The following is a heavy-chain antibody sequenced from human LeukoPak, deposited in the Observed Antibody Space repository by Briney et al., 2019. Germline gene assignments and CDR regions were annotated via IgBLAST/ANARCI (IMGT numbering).Heavy chain of an antibody. D-gene: IGHD2-21*02. CDR1: GGTFSSYA. CDR3: ARDAVSTVTAGGIDY. CDR2: IIPIFGTA. V-gene: IGHV1-69*05. Sequence: ASVKVSCKASGGTFSSYAISWVRQAPGQGLEWMGRIIPIFGTANYAQKFQGRVTITTDESTSTAYMELRSLRSDDTAVYYCARDAVSTVTAGGIDYWGQGTLVTVSS. J-gene: IGHJ4*02.